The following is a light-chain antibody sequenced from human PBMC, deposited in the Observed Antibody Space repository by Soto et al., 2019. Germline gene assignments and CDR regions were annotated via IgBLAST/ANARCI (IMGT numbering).Light chain of an antibody. CDR2: VDSDGSH. V-gene: IGLV4-69*01. CDR3: QTWGPGSHVV. J-gene: IGLJ2*01. CDR1: SGHSNYA. Sequence: QPVLTQSPSASASLGASVKLTCTLSSGHSNYAIAWHQQQPEKGPRYLMKVDSDGSHSKGDGIPDRFSGSSSGTERYLTISSLQSEDEADYYCQTWGPGSHVVIGGGTKVTVL.